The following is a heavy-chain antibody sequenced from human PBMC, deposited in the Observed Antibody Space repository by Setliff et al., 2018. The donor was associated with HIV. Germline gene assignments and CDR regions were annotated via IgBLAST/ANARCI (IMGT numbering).Heavy chain of an antibody. V-gene: IGHV4-61*08. CDR1: GGSISGGVHY. D-gene: IGHD4-17*01. J-gene: IGHJ3*02. CDR2: IHYTGTT. CDR3: ARDRPPSTVDMLGAFDR. Sequence: PSETLSLTCTVSGGSISGGVHYWSWIRQHPGKGLEWIGYIHYTGTTKYNPSLKSRVTMSVDTSKNQLSLKLSSLTAADTAVYYCARDRPPSTVDMLGAFDRWGQGTMVTVS.